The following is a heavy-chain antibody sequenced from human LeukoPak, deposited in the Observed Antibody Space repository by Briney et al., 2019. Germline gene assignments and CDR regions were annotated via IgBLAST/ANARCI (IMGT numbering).Heavy chain of an antibody. J-gene: IGHJ3*02. CDR1: GGSISSGGYY. CDR3: ARATHWTVVPAAGKAFDI. Sequence: PSETLSLTCTVSGGSISSGGYYWSWIRQPPGKGLEWIGYIYHSGSTYYNPSLKSRVTISVDRSKNQFSLKLSSVTAADTAVYYCARATHWTVVPAAGKAFDIWGQGTMITVSS. CDR2: IYHSGST. V-gene: IGHV4-30-2*01. D-gene: IGHD2-2*01.